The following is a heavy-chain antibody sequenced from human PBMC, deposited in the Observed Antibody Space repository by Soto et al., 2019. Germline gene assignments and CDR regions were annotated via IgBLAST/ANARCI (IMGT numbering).Heavy chain of an antibody. CDR3: AGEGIGAVERLGWFDP. CDR1: GGTFSNYA. CDR2: IIPVFGRA. V-gene: IGHV1-69*01. Sequence: QVQLVQYGAEVKKPGSSVKVSCQASGGTFSNYAISWVRQAPGQGLEWMGGIIPVFGRADYAQKFQGRVTLIADESTSTAYMDLSSITSDDTAVYDCAGEGIGAVERLGWFDPWGQGTLVTVSS. D-gene: IGHD1-1*01. J-gene: IGHJ5*02.